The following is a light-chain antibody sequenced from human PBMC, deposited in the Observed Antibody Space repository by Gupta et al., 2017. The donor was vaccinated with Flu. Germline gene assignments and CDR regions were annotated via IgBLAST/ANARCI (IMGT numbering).Light chain of an antibody. CDR2: LTS. CDR1: RSVFHNPNNKNH. J-gene: IGKJ4*01. Sequence: DIVMTQSPDSLAVSLGGRATINCKSSRSVFHNPNNKNHLAWYQKKPGQAPKLLIYLTSTRASGVPDRFSGSGSGTDFSLTISSLQAEDVATYYCQQYYTFPLTFGGGTKVEI. CDR3: QQYYTFPLT. V-gene: IGKV4-1*01.